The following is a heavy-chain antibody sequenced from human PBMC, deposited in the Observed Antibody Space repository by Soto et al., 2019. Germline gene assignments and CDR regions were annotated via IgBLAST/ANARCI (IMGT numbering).Heavy chain of an antibody. D-gene: IGHD5-12*01. V-gene: IGHV4-30-4*01. CDR2: IYYSGST. CDR3: AREMATIGGYYYYGMDV. J-gene: IGHJ6*02. CDR1: GDSISSGDCY. Sequence: SETQSLTCTVSGDSISSGDCYWSWIRQPPGKGLEWIGYIYYSGSTYYNPSLKSRVTISVDTSKNQFSLKLSSVTAADTAVYYCAREMATIGGYYYYGMDVWGQGTTVTVSS.